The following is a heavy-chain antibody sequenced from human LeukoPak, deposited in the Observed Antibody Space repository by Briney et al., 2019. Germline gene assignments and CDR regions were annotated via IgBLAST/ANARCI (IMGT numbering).Heavy chain of an antibody. CDR3: ARGRTYYDFWSGPYWFDP. V-gene: IGHV4-34*01. D-gene: IGHD3-3*01. CDR2: INHSGST. Sequence: PSETLSLTCAVYGGSFSGYYWSWIRQPPGKGLEWIGEINHSGSTNHNPSLKSRVTISVDTSKNQFSLKLSSVTAADTAVYYCARGRTYYDFWSGPYWFDPWGQGTLVTVSS. CDR1: GGSFSGYY. J-gene: IGHJ5*02.